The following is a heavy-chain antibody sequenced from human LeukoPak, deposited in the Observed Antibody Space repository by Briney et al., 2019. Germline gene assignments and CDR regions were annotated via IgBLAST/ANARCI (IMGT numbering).Heavy chain of an antibody. CDR1: GGSINNYY. CDR3: ARVYYYDSSGYYWLGAFDI. Sequence: SETLSLTCTVSGGSINNYYWSWIRQPPGKGLEWIGYIYYRGSTNYNPSLKSRVTFSVDTSKNQFSLKLNSVTAADTAVYYCARVYYYDSSGYYWLGAFDIWGQGTMVTVSS. D-gene: IGHD3-22*01. V-gene: IGHV4-59*01. J-gene: IGHJ3*02. CDR2: IYYRGST.